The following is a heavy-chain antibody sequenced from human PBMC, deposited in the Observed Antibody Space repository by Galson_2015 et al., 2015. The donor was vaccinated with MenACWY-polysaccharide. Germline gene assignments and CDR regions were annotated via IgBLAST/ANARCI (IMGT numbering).Heavy chain of an antibody. V-gene: IGHV3-74*01. Sequence: SLRLSCAASEFTFSTYWMHWVRQAPGKGLVWVSRIKSDVSSTSYADSVKGRFSISRDNAKSTLYLQMNSLRAEDTAVYYCARGPLGYCAGDCLGLDSWGQGTLVTVSS. D-gene: IGHD2-21*02. J-gene: IGHJ4*02. CDR2: IKSDVSST. CDR1: EFTFSTYW. CDR3: ARGPLGYCAGDCLGLDS.